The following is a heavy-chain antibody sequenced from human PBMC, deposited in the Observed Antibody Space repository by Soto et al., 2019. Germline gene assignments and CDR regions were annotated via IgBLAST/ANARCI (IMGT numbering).Heavy chain of an antibody. Sequence: QVPLVQSGAEVKKPGASVKVSCKASGYTFTSYGISWVRQAPGQGLEWMGWISAYNGNTNYAQKLQGRVTITTDTPTSTAYMELRSLRSDDTAVYYCARDPSDSSSWYTYYYGMDVWGQGTTVTVSS. CDR1: GYTFTSYG. V-gene: IGHV1-18*01. J-gene: IGHJ6*02. CDR2: ISAYNGNT. CDR3: ARDPSDSSSWYTYYYGMDV. D-gene: IGHD6-13*01.